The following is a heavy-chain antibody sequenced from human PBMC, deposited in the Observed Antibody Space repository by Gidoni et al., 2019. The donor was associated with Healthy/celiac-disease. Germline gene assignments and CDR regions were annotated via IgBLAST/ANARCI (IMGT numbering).Heavy chain of an antibody. J-gene: IGHJ4*02. V-gene: IGHV3-43*01. Sequence: EVQLVESGGVVVQPGGSLRLSCAASGFNFDDYTMHWVRQAPGQGLEWVSLISWDCGSTYYADAVKGQFTISRDNSKNSLYLQMNSLRTEDTALYYCASGYYDSSGYYPYWGQGTLVTVSS. CDR1: GFNFDDYT. CDR2: ISWDCGST. CDR3: ASGYYDSSGYYPY. D-gene: IGHD3-22*01.